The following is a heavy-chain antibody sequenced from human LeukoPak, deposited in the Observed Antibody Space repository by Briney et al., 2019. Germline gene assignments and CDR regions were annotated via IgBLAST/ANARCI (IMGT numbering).Heavy chain of an antibody. Sequence: SETLSLTCAVYGGSFSGYYWSWIRQPPGKGLEWIGSIYYSGSTYYNPSLKSRVTISVDTSKNQFSLKLSSVTAADTAVYYCARLSRSSLDAFDIWGQGTMVTVSS. D-gene: IGHD2-2*01. V-gene: IGHV4-34*01. CDR3: ARLSRSSLDAFDI. CDR2: IYYSGST. J-gene: IGHJ3*02. CDR1: GGSFSGYY.